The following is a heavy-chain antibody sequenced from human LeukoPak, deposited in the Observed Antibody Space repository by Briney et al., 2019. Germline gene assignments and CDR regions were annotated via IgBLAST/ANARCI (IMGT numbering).Heavy chain of an antibody. D-gene: IGHD2-2*01. Sequence: GGSLRLSCAASGFTFSSYGMHWVRQAPGKGLEWVAVIWYDGSNKYYADSVKGRFTISRDNSKNTLYLQMNSLRAEDTAVYYCERGPPAAANYYYYGMDVWGQGTTVTVSS. CDR2: IWYDGSNK. V-gene: IGHV3-33*01. CDR1: GFTFSSYG. CDR3: ERGPPAAANYYYYGMDV. J-gene: IGHJ6*02.